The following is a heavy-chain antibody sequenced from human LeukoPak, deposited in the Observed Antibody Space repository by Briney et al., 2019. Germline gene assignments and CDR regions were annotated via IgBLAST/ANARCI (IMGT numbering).Heavy chain of an antibody. Sequence: SETLSLTCAVYGGSFSGYYWSWIRQPPGKGLEWIGEINHSGSTNYNPSLKSRVTISVDTSKNQFSLKLSSVTAADTAVYYCARGPGGYCSGGSCYGNAFDIWGQETMVTVSS. J-gene: IGHJ3*02. V-gene: IGHV4-34*01. CDR2: INHSGST. CDR1: GGSFSGYY. CDR3: ARGPGGYCSGGSCYGNAFDI. D-gene: IGHD2-15*01.